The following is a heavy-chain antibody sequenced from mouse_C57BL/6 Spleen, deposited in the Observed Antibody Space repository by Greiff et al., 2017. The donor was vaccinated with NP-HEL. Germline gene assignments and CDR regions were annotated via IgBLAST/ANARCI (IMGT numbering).Heavy chain of an antibody. CDR1: GYTFTSYG. CDR2: IYPRSGNT. Sequence: QVQLQQSGAELARPGASVKLSCKASGYTFTSYGISWVKQRTGQGLEWIGEIYPRSGNTYYNEKFKGKATLTADKSSSTAYMELRSLTSEDSAVYFCASIYYGNYGNYAMDYWGQGTSVTVSS. V-gene: IGHV1-81*01. D-gene: IGHD2-1*01. J-gene: IGHJ4*01. CDR3: ASIYYGNYGNYAMDY.